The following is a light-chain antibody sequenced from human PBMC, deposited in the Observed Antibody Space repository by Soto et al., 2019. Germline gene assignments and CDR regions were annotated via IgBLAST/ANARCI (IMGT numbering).Light chain of an antibody. CDR1: SSDVGGYNY. Sequence: QSVLTQPAPVSGSPGKSITISCTGNSSDVGGYNYVSWYQQNPGKAPKLMIYDVTNRPSGVSNRFSGSKSGNTASLTISLLQAEDEADYYCSSYITSNTLVFGTGTKVTVL. V-gene: IGLV2-14*01. CDR3: SSYITSNTLV. J-gene: IGLJ1*01. CDR2: DVT.